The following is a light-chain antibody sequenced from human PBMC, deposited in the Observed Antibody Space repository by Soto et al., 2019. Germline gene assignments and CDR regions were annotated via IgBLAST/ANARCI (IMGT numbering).Light chain of an antibody. J-gene: IGKJ4*01. V-gene: IGKV1-27*01. CDR3: QKYNSAPLT. CDR1: QGISNY. Sequence: DLQMTQSPSSLSASVGDRVTITCRASQGISNYLAWYQQKPGKVPRLMIYAASTLHSGVPSRFSGGGSGTEFTLTISSLEPEDVATYYCQKYNSAPLTFGGGTRVEIK. CDR2: AAS.